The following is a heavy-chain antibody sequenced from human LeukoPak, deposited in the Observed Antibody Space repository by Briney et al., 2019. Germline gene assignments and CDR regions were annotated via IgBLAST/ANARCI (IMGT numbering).Heavy chain of an antibody. J-gene: IGHJ6*03. CDR1: GGSISSSSYY. CDR2: IYYSGST. D-gene: IGHD3-10*01. Sequence: NPAETLSLTCTVSGGSISSSSYYWGWIRQPPGKGLEWIGRIYYSGSTYYNPSLKSRVTISVDTSKNQFSLKLSSVTAADTAVYYCARSPQFLWFGTYYYYMDVWGNGTTVTVSS. CDR3: ARSPQFLWFGTYYYYMDV. V-gene: IGHV4-39*01.